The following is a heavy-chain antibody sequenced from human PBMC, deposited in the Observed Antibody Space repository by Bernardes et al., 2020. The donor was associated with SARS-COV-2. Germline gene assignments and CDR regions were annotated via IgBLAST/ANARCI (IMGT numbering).Heavy chain of an antibody. CDR3: AKDGYERNGVYDAFDY. Sequence: GGSLRVCCAASGFPFSSYAMSWVRQAPGKGLEWVSVIGGTDGVTYYADSVKGRFTISRDNSKNTLSLQMSSLRAEDTAVYYCAKDGYERNGVYDAFDYWGQGTLVTVSS. V-gene: IGHV3-23*01. CDR1: GFPFSSYA. CDR2: IGGTDGVT. D-gene: IGHD3-22*01. J-gene: IGHJ4*02.